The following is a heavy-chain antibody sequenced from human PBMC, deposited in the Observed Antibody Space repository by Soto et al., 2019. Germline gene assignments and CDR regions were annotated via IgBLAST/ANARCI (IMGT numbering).Heavy chain of an antibody. D-gene: IGHD6-6*01. Sequence: SETLSLTCTVSGGSISSYYWSWIRQPPGKGLEWIGCIYYSGSTNYNPSLKSRVTISVDTSKNQFSLKLSSVTAADTAVYYCASGYSSSGGAFDYWGQGTLVTVSS. J-gene: IGHJ4*02. V-gene: IGHV4-59*01. CDR2: IYYSGST. CDR3: ASGYSSSGGAFDY. CDR1: GGSISSYY.